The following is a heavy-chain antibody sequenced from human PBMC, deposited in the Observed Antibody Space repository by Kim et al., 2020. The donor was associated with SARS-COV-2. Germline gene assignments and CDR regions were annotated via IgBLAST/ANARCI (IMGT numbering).Heavy chain of an antibody. D-gene: IGHD3-3*01. J-gene: IGHJ6*03. CDR1: GDSISSSSHY. V-gene: IGHV4-39*01. CDR3: ARRGYLGFPV. Sequence: SETLSLICTVSGDSISSSSHYWVWVRQPPGKGLEWIGSIYYGGITYFNPSLKSRVSISVDTSQNQFSLMLTSVTASDTAVYYCARRGYLGFPVWGKGTTV. CDR2: IYYGGIT.